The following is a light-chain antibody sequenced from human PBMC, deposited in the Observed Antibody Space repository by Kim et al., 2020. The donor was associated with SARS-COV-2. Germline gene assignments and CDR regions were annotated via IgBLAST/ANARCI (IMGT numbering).Light chain of an antibody. CDR1: QSVSSSY. Sequence: PGERVTLSYRASQSVSSSYLTWYQQKPGQAPRLLIYGASTRATGIPARFSGSGSGTDFTLTISSLQPEDFAVYYCQQDKFGQGTKVDIK. CDR2: GAS. V-gene: IGKV3D-7*01. CDR3: QQDK. J-gene: IGKJ1*01.